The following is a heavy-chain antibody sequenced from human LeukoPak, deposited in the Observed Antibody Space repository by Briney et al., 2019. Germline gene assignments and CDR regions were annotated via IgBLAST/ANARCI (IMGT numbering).Heavy chain of an antibody. V-gene: IGHV5-51*03. CDR1: GYSFTSYW. CDR3: ARRDSSGPNY. J-gene: IGHJ4*02. Sequence: GESLKVSCKGSGYSFTSYWIGWVRQMPGKGVEGMGLIYPGESDTKYRPSLQREVTISADKTIRTAYLQWSSLKASDTAMYYCARRDSSGPNYWGQGTLVTVSS. CDR2: IYPGESDT. D-gene: IGHD6-19*01.